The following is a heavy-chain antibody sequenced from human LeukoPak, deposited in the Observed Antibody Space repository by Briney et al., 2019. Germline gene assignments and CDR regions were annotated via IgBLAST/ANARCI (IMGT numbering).Heavy chain of an antibody. CDR1: GFTFSTYW. D-gene: IGHD6-6*01. Sequence: GGSLRLSCAASGFTFSTYWMTWVRQAPGKGLEWVTHIEQDGSQKSYVDSVKGRFTTSRDNAKNSLYLQMSSLRDEDTAVYYCARGRIAARPYYYYGMDVWGQGTTVTVSS. V-gene: IGHV3-7*03. CDR2: IEQDGSQK. CDR3: ARGRIAARPYYYYGMDV. J-gene: IGHJ6*02.